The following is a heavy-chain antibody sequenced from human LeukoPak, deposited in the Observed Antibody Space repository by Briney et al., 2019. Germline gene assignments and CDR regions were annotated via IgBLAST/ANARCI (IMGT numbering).Heavy chain of an antibody. D-gene: IGHD3-10*01. J-gene: IGHJ3*02. CDR2: ISSSSSYI. V-gene: IGHV3-21*01. Sequence: PGGSLRLSCAASGFTFSSYSMNWVRQAPGKGLEWVSSISSSSSYIYYADSVKGRFTISRDNAKNSLYLQMNSLRAEDTDVYYCARLGLDNDAFDIWGQGTMVTVSS. CDR3: ARLGLDNDAFDI. CDR1: GFTFSSYS.